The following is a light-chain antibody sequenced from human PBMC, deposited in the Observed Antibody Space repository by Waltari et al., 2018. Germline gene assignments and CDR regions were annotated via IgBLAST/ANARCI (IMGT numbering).Light chain of an antibody. CDR3: QNWDTVNHVI. V-gene: IGLV4-69*01. J-gene: IGLJ2*01. CDR1: SGHSDYA. CDR2: VNSGGSH. Sequence: QVVLTQSPSASASLGASVKLTCTLSSGHSDYAIAWHQQQPEKGPRYLMKVNSGGSHLKGDGIPDRVSGSSSGADRYLAISSLQSEDEADYYCQNWDTVNHVIFGGGTKLTVL.